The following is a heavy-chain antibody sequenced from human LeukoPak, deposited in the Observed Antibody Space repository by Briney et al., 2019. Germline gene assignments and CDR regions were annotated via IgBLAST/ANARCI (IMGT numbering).Heavy chain of an antibody. CDR2: IYHSGST. J-gene: IGHJ4*02. Sequence: SETLSLTCTVSGGSISSGGYYWSWIRQRPGMGLEWIGFIYHSGSTYYNPSLKSRVTISVDRSKNQFSLKLSSVTAADTAVYYCAGSPSYYFDYWGQGTLVTVSS. CDR1: GGSISSGGYY. CDR3: AGSPSYYFDY. V-gene: IGHV4-31*03.